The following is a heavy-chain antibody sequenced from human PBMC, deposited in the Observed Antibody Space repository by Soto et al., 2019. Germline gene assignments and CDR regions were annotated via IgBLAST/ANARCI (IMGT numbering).Heavy chain of an antibody. V-gene: IGHV3-33*01. CDR1: GFTFSSYG. Sequence: QVQLVESGGGVVQPGRSPRLSCAASGFTFSSYGMHWVRQAPGKGLEWVAVIWYDGSNKYYADSVKGRFTISRDNSKNTLYLQMNSLRAEDTAVYYCAREEGLKYYFDYWGQGTLVTVSS. CDR3: AREEGLKYYFDY. CDR2: IWYDGSNK. D-gene: IGHD6-6*01. J-gene: IGHJ4*02.